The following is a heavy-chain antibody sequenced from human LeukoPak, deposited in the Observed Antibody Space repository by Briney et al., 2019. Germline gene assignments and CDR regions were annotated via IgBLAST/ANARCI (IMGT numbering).Heavy chain of an antibody. CDR1: GYTLTSYG. CDR2: ISGYNAET. Sequence: ASVKVSCKTSGYTLTSYGLYWVRQAPGQGLEWMGWISGYNAETNYARKFQGRVTMTTDTSTTTAYMELTSLTSDDTALYYCAREGDSAGWYRPAFRLLDYWGQGTMVTVSS. J-gene: IGHJ4*02. V-gene: IGHV1-18*01. D-gene: IGHD6-19*01. CDR3: AREGDSAGWYRPAFRLLDY.